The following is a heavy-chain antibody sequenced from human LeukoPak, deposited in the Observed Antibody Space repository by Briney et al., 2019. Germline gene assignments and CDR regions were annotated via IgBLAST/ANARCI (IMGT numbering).Heavy chain of an antibody. CDR3: IKDSRLDLKFDTFDM. D-gene: IGHD1-7*01. J-gene: IGHJ3*02. V-gene: IGHV3-9*01. CDR1: GFTFDDYA. CDR2: ISWDSGSS. Sequence: PGRSLRLSCAASGFTFDDYAMHWVRLPPGKGLEWVSSISWDSGSSVYADSVKGRFTISRDNAKHSLYLQMNGLTPDDTALYYCIKDSRLDLKFDTFDMWGQGTMVTVSS.